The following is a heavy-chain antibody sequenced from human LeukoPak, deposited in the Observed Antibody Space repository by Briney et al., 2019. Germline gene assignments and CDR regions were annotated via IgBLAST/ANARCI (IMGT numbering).Heavy chain of an antibody. D-gene: IGHD3-3*01. Sequence: GGSLRLSCAASGFTVSSNYMSWARQAPGKGLEWVSVIYSGGSTYYADSVKGRFTISRDNSKNTLYLQMNSLRAEDTAVYYCARDLLEWYFDYWGQGTLVTVSS. J-gene: IGHJ4*02. V-gene: IGHV3-66*01. CDR2: IYSGGST. CDR3: ARDLLEWYFDY. CDR1: GFTVSSNY.